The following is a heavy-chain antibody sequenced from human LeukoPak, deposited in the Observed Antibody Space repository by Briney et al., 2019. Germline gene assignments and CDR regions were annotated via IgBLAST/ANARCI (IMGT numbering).Heavy chain of an antibody. CDR2: IYRGDRT. Sequence: SGGSLRLSCAASGFTVSGNYMSWVRQAPGKGLEWVSVIYRGDRTYYADSVKGRFTISRDNAKNSLYLQMNSLRAEDTAVYYCARDEGYFQHWGQGTLVTVSS. CDR3: ARDEGYFQH. J-gene: IGHJ1*01. CDR1: GFTVSGNY. V-gene: IGHV3-53*01.